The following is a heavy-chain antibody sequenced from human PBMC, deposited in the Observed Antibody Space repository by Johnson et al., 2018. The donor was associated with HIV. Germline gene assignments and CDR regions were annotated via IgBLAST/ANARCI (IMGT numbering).Heavy chain of an antibody. CDR3: AKDLGDYGGNYAFDI. CDR1: GFTFSSYG. Sequence: QVQLVESGGGVVQPGRSLRLSCAASGFTFSSYGMHWVRQAPGKGLEWVAVIWYDGSNKYYADSVKGRFTISRDNSKNTLYLQMNSLRAEDTAVYYCAKDLGDYGGNYAFDIWGQGTMVTVSS. D-gene: IGHD4-23*01. J-gene: IGHJ3*02. CDR2: IWYDGSNK. V-gene: IGHV3-33*06.